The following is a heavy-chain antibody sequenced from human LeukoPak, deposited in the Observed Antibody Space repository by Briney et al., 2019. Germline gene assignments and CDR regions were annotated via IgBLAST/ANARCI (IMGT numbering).Heavy chain of an antibody. D-gene: IGHD3-16*02. J-gene: IGHJ4*02. V-gene: IGHV3-74*01. CDR1: GFTFSSYW. Sequence: GGSLRLSCAASGFTFSSYWMHWVRQAPGKGLVWVSRINRDGSSTSYADSVKGRFTISRDNAKNTLYLQMNSLRAEDTAVYYCASGYDYVWGSYRYALPFDYWGQGTLVTVSS. CDR3: ASGYDYVWGSYRYALPFDY. CDR2: INRDGSST.